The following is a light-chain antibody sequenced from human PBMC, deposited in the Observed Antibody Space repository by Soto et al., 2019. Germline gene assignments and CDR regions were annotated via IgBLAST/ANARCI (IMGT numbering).Light chain of an antibody. CDR2: AAS. CDR3: QQSSSTPPYT. CDR1: QSIRND. V-gene: IGKV1-39*01. J-gene: IGKJ2*01. Sequence: DIQMTQSPSSLSASVGDRVTITCRASQSIRNDLYWYQQKPGKAPKLLIYAASSLQGGVPSRFSGSGSGTDFTLTISSLQPEDFATYYCQQSSSTPPYTFGQGTRLEIK.